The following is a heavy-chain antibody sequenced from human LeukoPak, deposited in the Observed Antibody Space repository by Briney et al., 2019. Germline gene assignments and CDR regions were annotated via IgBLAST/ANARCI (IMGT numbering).Heavy chain of an antibody. CDR1: GFTFSGYA. D-gene: IGHD1-26*01. CDR3: ARGAQSGGYSGPFDI. V-gene: IGHV3-33*01. J-gene: IGHJ3*02. Sequence: PGTSLRLSCTPSGFTFSGYAMHWVRQAPGKGLGGVAVIWFDGSNTYYADSVKVRFTISRDNSKNTLYLQMNSLRAEDTAVYYCARGAQSGGYSGPFDIWGQGTMVTVSS. CDR2: IWFDGSNT.